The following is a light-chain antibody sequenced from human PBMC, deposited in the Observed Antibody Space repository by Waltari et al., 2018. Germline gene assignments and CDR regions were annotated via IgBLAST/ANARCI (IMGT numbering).Light chain of an antibody. V-gene: IGKV2-28*01. CDR2: WDS. CDR1: QSLLHSRGYHY. J-gene: IGKJ2*01. Sequence: ILMTQSPLSPLVTLREPATTSCTSSQSLLHSRGYHYLHWYLQKQGQSPQLLIYWDSNRASGVPDRFSGSGSGTNFTLKITRVEAEDVGVYYCMQGLQVPYTFGQGTKLEI. CDR3: MQGLQVPYT.